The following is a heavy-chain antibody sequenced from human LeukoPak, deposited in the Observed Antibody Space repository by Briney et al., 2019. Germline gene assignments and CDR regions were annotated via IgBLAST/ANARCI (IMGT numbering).Heavy chain of an antibody. CDR3: ARGDYYDSFNWFDP. Sequence: SETLSLTCTVSGGSISSGDYYWSWIRQPPGKGLEWIGYIYYSGSTDYNPSLKSRVTISVDTSKNQFSLKLSSVTAADTAVYYCARGDYYDSFNWFDPWGQGTLVTVSS. CDR2: IYYSGST. J-gene: IGHJ5*02. D-gene: IGHD3-22*01. CDR1: GGSISSGDYY. V-gene: IGHV4-61*08.